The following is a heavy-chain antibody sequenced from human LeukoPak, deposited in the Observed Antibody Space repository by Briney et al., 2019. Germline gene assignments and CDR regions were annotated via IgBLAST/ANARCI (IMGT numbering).Heavy chain of an antibody. D-gene: IGHD6-13*01. J-gene: IGHJ6*02. CDR2: ISSSSSYI. Sequence: GGSLRLSCAASGFTFSSYSMNWVRQAPGKGLEWVSSISSSSSYIYYADSVKGRFTISRDNAKNSLYLQMNSLRAEDTAVYYCARDKIAAAGTDYYYGMDVWGQGTTVTVSS. CDR1: GFTFSSYS. CDR3: ARDKIAAAGTDYYYGMDV. V-gene: IGHV3-21*01.